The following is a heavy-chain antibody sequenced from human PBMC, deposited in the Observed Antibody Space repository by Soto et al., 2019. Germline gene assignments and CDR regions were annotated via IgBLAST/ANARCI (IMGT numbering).Heavy chain of an antibody. V-gene: IGHV3-7*01. CDR3: AREIAVAASPNWFDP. CDR1: GFTFSSYW. J-gene: IGHJ5*02. D-gene: IGHD6-19*01. CDR2: IKQDGSEK. Sequence: PGGSLRLSCAASGFTFSSYWMSWVRQAPGKGLEWVANIKQDGSEKYYVDSVKGRFTIYRDNAKNSLYLQMNSLRAEDTAVYNCAREIAVAASPNWFDPWGQGTMDNVSS.